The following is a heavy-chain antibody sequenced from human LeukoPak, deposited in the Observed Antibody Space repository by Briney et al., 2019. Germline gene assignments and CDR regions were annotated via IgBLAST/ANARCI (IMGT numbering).Heavy chain of an antibody. D-gene: IGHD6-19*01. Sequence: PSETLSLTCTVSGGSISSSSYYWGWIRQPPGKGLEWIGSIYYSGSTYYNPSLKSRVTISVDTSKNQFSLKLSSVAAADTAVYYCASSRGWFPDYWGQGTLVTVSS. V-gene: IGHV4-39*07. J-gene: IGHJ4*02. CDR3: ASSRGWFPDY. CDR2: IYYSGST. CDR1: GGSISSSSYY.